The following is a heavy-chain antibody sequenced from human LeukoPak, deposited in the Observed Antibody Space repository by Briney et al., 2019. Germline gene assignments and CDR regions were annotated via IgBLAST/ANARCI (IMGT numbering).Heavy chain of an antibody. Sequence: SETLSLTCTVSGGSISTSSYYWGWVRQPPGKGLEWIGNIFYSGSTYYSPSLKSRVTISLDTSRNQFSLKLNSVTAADTAVYYCARGQIAAAAKGDWFDPWGQGTLVTVSS. V-gene: IGHV4-39*07. D-gene: IGHD6-13*01. J-gene: IGHJ5*02. CDR3: ARGQIAAAAKGDWFDP. CDR2: IFYSGST. CDR1: GGSISTSSYY.